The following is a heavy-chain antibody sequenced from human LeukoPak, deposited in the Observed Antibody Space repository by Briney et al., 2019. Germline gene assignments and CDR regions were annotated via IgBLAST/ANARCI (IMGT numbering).Heavy chain of an antibody. D-gene: IGHD1-26*01. CDR3: ARDRPGGWELLGGMFDY. J-gene: IGHJ4*02. Sequence: PSQTLSLTCTVSGGSISSGGYYWSWIRQHPGKGLEWIGYIYYSGSTYYNPSLKSRVTISVDTSKNQFSLKLSSVTAADTAVYYCARDRPGGWELLGGMFDYWGQGTLVTVSS. CDR2: IYYSGST. V-gene: IGHV4-31*03. CDR1: GGSISSGGYY.